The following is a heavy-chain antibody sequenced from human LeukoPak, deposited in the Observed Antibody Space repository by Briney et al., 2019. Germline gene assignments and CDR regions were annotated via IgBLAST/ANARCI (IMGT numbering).Heavy chain of an antibody. V-gene: IGHV4-39*07. Sequence: SETLSLTCTVSGGSISSSNYYWGWIRQPPGKGLEWIGSVYYSGITYYNPSLKSRVTISVDTSKNQLSLKLSSVTAADTAVYYCARETFDVAPGAFDVWGQGTMVTVSS. CDR3: ARETFDVAPGAFDV. D-gene: IGHD3-9*01. J-gene: IGHJ3*01. CDR1: GGSISSSNYY. CDR2: VYYSGIT.